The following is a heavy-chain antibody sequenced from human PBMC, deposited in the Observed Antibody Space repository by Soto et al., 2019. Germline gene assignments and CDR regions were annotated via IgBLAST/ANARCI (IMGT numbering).Heavy chain of an antibody. CDR2: ITPSSAFI. V-gene: IGHV3-21*01. Sequence: GGSLRLSCAASGFTFSTYSMHWVRQAPGRGLEWVSSITPSSAFIYYADSGEGRFTISRDNSQNSLYLQMNSLRAEDTAIYYCARGARASSVTTLSAYWGQGTLVTVSS. CDR3: ARGARASSVTTLSAY. J-gene: IGHJ4*02. CDR1: GFTFSTYS. D-gene: IGHD4-17*01.